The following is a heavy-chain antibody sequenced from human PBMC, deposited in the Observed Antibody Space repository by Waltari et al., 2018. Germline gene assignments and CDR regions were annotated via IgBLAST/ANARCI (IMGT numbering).Heavy chain of an antibody. CDR1: GFTFSSYS. CDR3: ARPYSSGWYINFDY. J-gene: IGHJ4*02. CDR2: IKQDGSES. D-gene: IGHD6-19*01. V-gene: IGHV3-7*01. Sequence: EVQLVESGGGLVQPGGSLRLSCTASGFTFSSYSMVWVRQAPGKWLEGVATIKQDGSESYYVDSVKGRFTFSRDNAKNSLYLQRNSLRAEDTAVYYCARPYSSGWYINFDYWGQGTLVTVSS.